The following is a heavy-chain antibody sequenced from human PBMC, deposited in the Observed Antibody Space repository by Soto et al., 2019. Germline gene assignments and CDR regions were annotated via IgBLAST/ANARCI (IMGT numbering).Heavy chain of an antibody. V-gene: IGHV3-23*01. CDR1: GFTFSSYA. D-gene: IGHD3-22*01. CDR2: ISGSGGST. Sequence: LRLSCAASGFTFSSYAMGWVRQAPGKGLEWVSAISGSGGSTYYADSVKGRFTISRDNSKNTLYLQMNSLRAEDTAVYYCAKAGSSYYYDSSGRAFDYWGQGTLVTVSS. J-gene: IGHJ4*02. CDR3: AKAGSSYYYDSSGRAFDY.